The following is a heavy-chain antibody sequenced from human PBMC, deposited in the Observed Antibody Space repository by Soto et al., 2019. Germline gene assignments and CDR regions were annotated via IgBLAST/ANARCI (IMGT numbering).Heavy chain of an antibody. J-gene: IGHJ4*02. CDR1: GFTFSSYA. Sequence: GGSLRLSCAASGFTFSSYAMSWVRQAPGKGLEWVSAISGSGGSTYYADSVKGRFTISRDNSKNTLYLQMNSLRAEDTAAYYCAKDSGSYYYDSSGYFPTPSYYFDYWGQGTLVTVSS. D-gene: IGHD3-22*01. CDR3: AKDSGSYYYDSSGYFPTPSYYFDY. CDR2: ISGSGGST. V-gene: IGHV3-23*01.